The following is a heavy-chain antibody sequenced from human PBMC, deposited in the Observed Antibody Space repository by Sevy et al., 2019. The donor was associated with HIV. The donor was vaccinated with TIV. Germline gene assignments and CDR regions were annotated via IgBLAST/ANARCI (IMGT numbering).Heavy chain of an antibody. CDR3: AAGVGASDCDY. D-gene: IGHD1-26*01. CDR1: GFTFSKAW. CDR2: IKSKTDGATR. Sequence: GGSLRLSCVASGFTFSKAWMSWVRQAPGKGLEWVGRIKSKTDGATRDLAAPVKGRIIISRDDSKNTLYLQISNLKIEDTGVYFCAAGVGASDCDYWGQGTLVTVSS. J-gene: IGHJ4*02. V-gene: IGHV3-15*01.